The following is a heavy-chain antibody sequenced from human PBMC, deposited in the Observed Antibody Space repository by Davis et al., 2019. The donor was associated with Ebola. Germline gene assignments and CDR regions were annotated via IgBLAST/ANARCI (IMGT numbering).Heavy chain of an antibody. D-gene: IGHD6-19*01. V-gene: IGHV3-23*01. CDR3: AKDTSNVWFDV. CDR1: GFTFSNYA. J-gene: IGHJ3*01. Sequence: GESLKISCAASGFTFSNYAMSWVRQAPGKGLEWVSGFSVNGLGTYYADSVKGRFTISRDNSENTVYLQMNSLGADDTAIYYCAKDTSNVWFDVWGQGTMVTVSS. CDR2: FSVNGLGT.